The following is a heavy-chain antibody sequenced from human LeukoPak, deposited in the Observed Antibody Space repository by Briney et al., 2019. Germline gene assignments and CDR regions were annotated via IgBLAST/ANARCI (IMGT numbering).Heavy chain of an antibody. CDR2: ISAYNGNT. Sequence: ASVKVSCKASGGTFSSYGISWVRQAPGQGLEWMGWISAYNGNTNYAQKLQGRVTMTTDTSTSTAYMELRSLRSDDTAVYYCALIYTEFAFDIWGQGTMVTVSS. D-gene: IGHD5-12*01. J-gene: IGHJ3*02. V-gene: IGHV1-18*01. CDR3: ALIYTEFAFDI. CDR1: GGTFSSYG.